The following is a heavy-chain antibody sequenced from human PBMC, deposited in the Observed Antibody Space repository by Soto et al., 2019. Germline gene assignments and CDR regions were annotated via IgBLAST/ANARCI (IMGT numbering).Heavy chain of an antibody. CDR3: ARPTGGHDAGGNYMDV. V-gene: IGHV1-69*02. CDR1: GGSLSSYP. J-gene: IGHJ6*03. CDR2: IIPIVGLT. D-gene: IGHD2-8*02. Sequence: QVQLLQSGSEVKKPGSSVKVSCRASGGSLSSYPVTWVRQAPGQGLEWKGRIIPIVGLTNYAQKFQGRVTITADKSTSTAYMELSSLRSDDTAVYYCARPTGGHDAGGNYMDVWGKGTTVIVSS.